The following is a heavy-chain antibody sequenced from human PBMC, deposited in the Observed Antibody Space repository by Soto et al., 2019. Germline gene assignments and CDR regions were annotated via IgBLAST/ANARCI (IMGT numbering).Heavy chain of an antibody. V-gene: IGHV4-39*07. Sequence: SETLSLTCTVSGGSISSSSYYWGWIRQPPGKGLEWIGSIYYSGSTYYNPSLKSRVTISVDTSKNQFSLKLSSVTAADTAVYYCARESYYYDSSGYYEFDYWGQGTLVTVSS. CDR1: GGSISSSSYY. CDR3: ARESYYYDSSGYYEFDY. CDR2: IYYSGST. J-gene: IGHJ4*02. D-gene: IGHD3-22*01.